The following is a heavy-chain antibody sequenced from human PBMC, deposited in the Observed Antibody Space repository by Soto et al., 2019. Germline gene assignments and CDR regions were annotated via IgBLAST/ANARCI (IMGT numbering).Heavy chain of an antibody. CDR1: GFTFSDYV. V-gene: IGHV3-23*01. J-gene: IGHJ4*02. Sequence: GGSLRLSCASAGFTFSDYVISWVRHSPGKGLDLVSVMSGSGDAAYYADSVKGRFTISRDNSKNTLYLQMNSLRAEDTAVYFCAKKVTIYAVDPADYWGQGTKVTVSS. CDR2: MSGSGDAA. D-gene: IGHD3-3*01. CDR3: AKKVTIYAVDPADY.